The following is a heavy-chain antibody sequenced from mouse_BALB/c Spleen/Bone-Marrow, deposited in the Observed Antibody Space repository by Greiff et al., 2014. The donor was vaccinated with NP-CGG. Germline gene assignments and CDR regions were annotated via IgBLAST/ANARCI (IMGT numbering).Heavy chain of an antibody. CDR1: GYAFTNYL. V-gene: IGHV1-54*01. Sequence: QVQLKESGDELVRPGTSVKVSCKASGYAFTNYLMEWFKQRPGQGLEWIGRINPGIGGTTYNAKFKGKATLTADKSSTTAYMQLSSLTSDDSAVYFCARFTRDYWGQGTTLTVSS. J-gene: IGHJ2*01. CDR3: ARFTRDY. CDR2: INPGIGGT.